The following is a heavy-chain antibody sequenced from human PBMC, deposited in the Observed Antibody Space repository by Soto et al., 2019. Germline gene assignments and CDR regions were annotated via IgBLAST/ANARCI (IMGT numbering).Heavy chain of an antibody. Sequence: GGSLRLSCAASGFTFSNAWMSWVRQAPGKGLEWVGRIKSKTDGGTTDYAAPVKGRFTISRDDSKNTLYLQMNSLKTEDTAVYYCTTAPYCSGGSCYSDPFDPWGQGTLVTVSS. CDR2: IKSKTDGGTT. CDR3: TTAPYCSGGSCYSDPFDP. CDR1: GFTFSNAW. J-gene: IGHJ5*02. D-gene: IGHD2-15*01. V-gene: IGHV3-15*01.